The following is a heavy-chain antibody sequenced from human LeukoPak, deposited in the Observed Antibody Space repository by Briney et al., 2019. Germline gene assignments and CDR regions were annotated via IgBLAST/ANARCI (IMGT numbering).Heavy chain of an antibody. D-gene: IGHD5-18*01. CDR3: ARVGGGVDTATVTPYYYYYMDV. CDR2: ISYDGGNK. J-gene: IGHJ6*03. Sequence: GGSLRPSCAASGFTFSSYAMHWVRQAPGKGLEWVAFISYDGGNKYYADSVKGRFTISRDNSKNTLYLQMNSLRAEDTAVYSCARVGGGVDTATVTPYYYYYMDVWGKGTTVTISS. CDR1: GFTFSSYA. V-gene: IGHV3-30*04.